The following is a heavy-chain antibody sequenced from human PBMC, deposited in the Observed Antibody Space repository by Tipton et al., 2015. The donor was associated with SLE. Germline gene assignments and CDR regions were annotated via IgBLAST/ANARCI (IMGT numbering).Heavy chain of an antibody. CDR3: ARQGDSGYDALYYYYGMDV. V-gene: IGHV4-61*08. D-gene: IGHD5-12*01. J-gene: IGHJ6*02. CDR1: GGTISSGGYY. Sequence: TLSLTCTVSGGTISSGGYYWSWIRQLPGKGLEWIGYIYYSGSTNYNPSLKSRVTISVDTSKNQFSLKLSSVTAADTAVYYCARQGDSGYDALYYYYGMDVWGQGTTVTVSS. CDR2: IYYSGST.